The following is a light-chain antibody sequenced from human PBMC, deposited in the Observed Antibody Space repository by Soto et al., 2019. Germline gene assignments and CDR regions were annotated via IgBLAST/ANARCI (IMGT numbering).Light chain of an antibody. V-gene: IGKV1-39*01. J-gene: IGKJ5*01. CDR2: AAS. Sequence: MQLTQFPSTLHASVGDRGTITCREGQSISSYLHWYYQEPGKAPXLIIYAASSLQSGVPSRFSGSGGATDYFPTTSSLQPQDFADYYCQQSYSTPQITFGQGTRLDIK. CDR1: QSISSY. CDR3: QQSYSTPQIT.